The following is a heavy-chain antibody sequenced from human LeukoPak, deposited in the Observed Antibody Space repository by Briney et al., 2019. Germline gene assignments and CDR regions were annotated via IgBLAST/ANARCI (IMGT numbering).Heavy chain of an antibody. CDR2: ISAYNGNT. Sequence: ASVKVSCKASGYTFTSYGISWVRQAPGQGLEWMGWISAYNGNTNYAQKLQGRVTMTTDTSTSTACMELRSLRSDDTAVYYCARDDWQWLELDYWGQGTLVTVSS. J-gene: IGHJ4*02. CDR1: GYTFTSYG. D-gene: IGHD6-19*01. V-gene: IGHV1-18*01. CDR3: ARDDWQWLELDY.